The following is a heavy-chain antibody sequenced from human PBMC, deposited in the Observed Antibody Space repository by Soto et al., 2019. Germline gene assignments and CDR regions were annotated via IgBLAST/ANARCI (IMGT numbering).Heavy chain of an antibody. Sequence: LSLSCVASGFTFDDYAIHWVRQTPGKGLEWVSGLTWNGEVLGYADSVKGRFTISRDNAKNSLYLEMNSLRPEDTALYYCVKDSESSGYLTHLDYWGQGTLVTVSS. D-gene: IGHD3-22*01. CDR3: VKDSESSGYLTHLDY. CDR2: LTWNGEVL. CDR1: GFTFDDYA. J-gene: IGHJ4*02. V-gene: IGHV3-9*01.